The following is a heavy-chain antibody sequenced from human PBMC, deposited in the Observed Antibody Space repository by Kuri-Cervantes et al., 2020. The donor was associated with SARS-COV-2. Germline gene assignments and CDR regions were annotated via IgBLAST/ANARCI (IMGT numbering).Heavy chain of an antibody. CDR1: GVSISSYY. CDR3: ARSQHTTSRYYYYSLDV. CDR2: IYSSGST. Sequence: SETLSLTCTVSGVSISSYYWSWIRQSAGRGLEWIGRIYSSGSTSYNPSFRRRVTISIDTSKTQFSLRLSSVTAADTAVYYCARSQHTTSRYYYYSLDVWGQGTTVTVSS. V-gene: IGHV4-4*07. J-gene: IGHJ6*02. D-gene: IGHD2-21*01.